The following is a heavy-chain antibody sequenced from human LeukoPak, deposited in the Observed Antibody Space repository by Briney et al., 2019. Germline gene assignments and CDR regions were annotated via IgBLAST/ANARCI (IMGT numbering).Heavy chain of an antibody. CDR1: GGSISSYS. CDR3: AREGSAFDI. V-gene: IGHV4-4*07. CDR2: IFASGST. J-gene: IGHJ3*02. Sequence: SETLSLTCTVSGGSISSYSWSWIRQPAGKGLEWIGRIFASGSTKYNPSLKSRVTMSVETSKNQFSLKLSSVTAADTAEYYCAREGSAFDIWGQGTMVTVSS.